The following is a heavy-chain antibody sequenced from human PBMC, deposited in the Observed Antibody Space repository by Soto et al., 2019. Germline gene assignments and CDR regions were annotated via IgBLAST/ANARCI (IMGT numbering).Heavy chain of an antibody. CDR1: GFTFSNYA. V-gene: IGHV3-23*01. CDR2: ISGSGGTT. D-gene: IGHD5-18*01. Sequence: GGSLRLSCAASGFTFSNYAIAWVRQAPGKGLEWVSGISGSGGTTYYADSMKGRFTISRDNSKNTLYLQLSSLRPEDTAVYYCAGGDTYYAMGVWGQGTTVTVSS. J-gene: IGHJ6*02. CDR3: AGGDTYYAMGV.